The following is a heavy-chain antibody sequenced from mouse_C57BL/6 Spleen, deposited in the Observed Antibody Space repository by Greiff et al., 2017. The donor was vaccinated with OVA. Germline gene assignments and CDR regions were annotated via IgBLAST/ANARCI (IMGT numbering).Heavy chain of an antibody. J-gene: IGHJ4*01. CDR1: GFTFSDFY. CDR3: ARGSSLDY. CDR2: SRNKANDYTT. V-gene: IGHV7-1*01. Sequence: EVKVVESGGGLVKSGRSLRLSCATSGFTFSDFYMEWVRQAPGKGLEWIAASRNKANDYTTEYSASVKGRFIVSRDTSQSILYLQMNALRAEDTAIYYCARGSSLDYWGQGTSVTVSS.